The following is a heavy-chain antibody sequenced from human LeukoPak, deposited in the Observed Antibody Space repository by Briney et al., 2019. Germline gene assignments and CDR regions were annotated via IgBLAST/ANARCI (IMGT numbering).Heavy chain of an antibody. CDR2: IYHSGST. V-gene: IGHV4-4*02. Sequence: SGTLSLTCDVSGGPMSTSDWWSWVRQPPGKGLEWIGEIYHSGSTNSNPSLMSRLTMSIDKSRNKFSVNLTSVTAADTAVYYCARSEVIRGWNNWFDSWGQGTLVTVPS. CDR1: GGPMSTSDW. J-gene: IGHJ5*01. D-gene: IGHD2-21*01. CDR3: ARSEVIRGWNNWFDS.